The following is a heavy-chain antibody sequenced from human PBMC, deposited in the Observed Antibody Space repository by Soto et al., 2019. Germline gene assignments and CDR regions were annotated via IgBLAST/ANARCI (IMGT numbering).Heavy chain of an antibody. Sequence: PSETLSLTCTVSGDSVSKYYWNWIRQPAGKGLEWIGRIYTTRSPNYNPSLKSRVTMSVDTSKNQFSLKLNLSSVTAADTAVYYCARSPAYGDYANLDTWDQGTLVTVSS. J-gene: IGHJ5*02. D-gene: IGHD4-17*01. CDR2: IYTTRSP. CDR1: GDSVSKYY. CDR3: ARSPAYGDYANLDT. V-gene: IGHV4-4*07.